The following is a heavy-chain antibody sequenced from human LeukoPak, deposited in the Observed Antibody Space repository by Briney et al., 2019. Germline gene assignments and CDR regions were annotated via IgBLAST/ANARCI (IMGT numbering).Heavy chain of an antibody. V-gene: IGHV1-69*13. J-gene: IGHJ4*02. D-gene: IGHD1-26*01. CDR3: ARGGGSYYVFDY. CDR1: GGTFSSFA. Sequence: SVKVSCKASGGTFSSFAISWVRQAPGQGLEWMGGIIPIFGTANYAQKFQGRVTITADESTSTAYMELSSLRSEDTAVYYCARGGGSYYVFDYWGQGTLVTVSS. CDR2: IIPIFGTA.